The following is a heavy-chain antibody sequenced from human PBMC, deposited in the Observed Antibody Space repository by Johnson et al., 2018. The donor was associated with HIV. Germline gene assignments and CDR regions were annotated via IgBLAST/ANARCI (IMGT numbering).Heavy chain of an antibody. CDR1: GFTFSMYA. V-gene: IGHV3-30*01. D-gene: IGHD6-6*01. Sequence: QMLLVESGGGVVQPGRSLRLSCAASGFTFSMYAMHWVRQAPGKGLEWVAVISYDGTNKYYADSVKGRFTISRDNSKNTLYLQMNSLRAEDTAVYYCARDSGQQLADAFDIWGQGTMVTVSS. CDR2: ISYDGTNK. CDR3: ARDSGQQLADAFDI. J-gene: IGHJ3*02.